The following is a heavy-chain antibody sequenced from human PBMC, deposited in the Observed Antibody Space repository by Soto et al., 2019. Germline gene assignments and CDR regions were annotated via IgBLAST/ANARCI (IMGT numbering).Heavy chain of an antibody. V-gene: IGHV4-30-4*01. CDR1: GGSISSGDYY. Sequence: SETLSLTCTVSGGSISSGDYYWSWIRQPPGKGLEWIGYIYSSGSTYYNPSLKSRVTISVDTSKNQFTLKLSSVTAADTAVYYCARRGYSSSPVYWFDPWGQGTLVTVSS. CDR3: ARRGYSSSPVYWFDP. J-gene: IGHJ5*02. CDR2: IYSSGST. D-gene: IGHD6-6*01.